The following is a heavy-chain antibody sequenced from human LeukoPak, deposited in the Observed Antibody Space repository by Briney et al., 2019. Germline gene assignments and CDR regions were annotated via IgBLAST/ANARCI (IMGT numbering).Heavy chain of an antibody. D-gene: IGHD1-26*01. Sequence: SETLSLTCAVYGGSFSGYYWSWIRQPPGKGLEWIGEINHSGSTNYNPSLKSRVTISVDTSKNQFSLKLSSVTAADTAVYYCASSGSYYPSYYYMDVWGKGTTVTVSS. CDR2: INHSGST. CDR1: GGSFSGYY. CDR3: ASSGSYYPSYYYMDV. J-gene: IGHJ6*03. V-gene: IGHV4-34*01.